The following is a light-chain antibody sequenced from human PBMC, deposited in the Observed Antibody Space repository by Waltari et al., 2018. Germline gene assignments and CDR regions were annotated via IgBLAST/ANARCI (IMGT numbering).Light chain of an antibody. Sequence: TCRASESVKNNLAWYQQKPGKAPKALIHKSSLLESGVPLRFSGSGYGTEFTLSISSLQPDDFATYYCQQYNTLPVTFGGGTTVEI. CDR2: KSS. CDR3: QQYNTLPVT. CDR1: ESVKNN. V-gene: IGKV1-5*03. J-gene: IGKJ4*01.